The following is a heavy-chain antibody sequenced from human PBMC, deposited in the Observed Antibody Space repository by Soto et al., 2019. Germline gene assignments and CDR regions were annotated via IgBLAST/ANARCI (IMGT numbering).Heavy chain of an antibody. D-gene: IGHD3-10*01. CDR2: ISWNSGSI. CDR3: AKDIRTFFPQDLVRGGGFDY. Sequence: EVQLVESGGGLVQPGRSLRLSCAASGFTFDDYAMHWVRQAPGKGLEWVSGISWNSGSIGYADSVKGRFTISRDNAKNSLFLKMTSLGAEDTALYYCAKDIRTFFPQDLVRGGGFDYWGQGTLVTVSS. CDR1: GFTFDDYA. J-gene: IGHJ4*02. V-gene: IGHV3-9*01.